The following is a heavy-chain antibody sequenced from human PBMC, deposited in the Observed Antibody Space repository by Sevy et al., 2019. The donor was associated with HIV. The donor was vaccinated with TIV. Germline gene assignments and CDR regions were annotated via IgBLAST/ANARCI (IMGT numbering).Heavy chain of an antibody. CDR2: INPSGGGT. Sequence: ASVKVSCRTSTYSSTIYYMQWVRQAPGQGLEWMGLINPSGGGTSYTQKFQDRVTMTWDTSTGTVYMDLSSLRSEDTAVYYCAVSQFCGGDCYYFDQWGQGNLVTVSS. D-gene: IGHD2-21*02. CDR1: TYSSTIYY. V-gene: IGHV1-46*01. J-gene: IGHJ4*02. CDR3: AVSQFCGGDCYYFDQ.